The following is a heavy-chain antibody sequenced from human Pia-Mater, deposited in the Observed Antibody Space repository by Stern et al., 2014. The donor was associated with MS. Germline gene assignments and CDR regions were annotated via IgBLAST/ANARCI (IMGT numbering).Heavy chain of an antibody. V-gene: IGHV1-69*06. CDR2: IIASGGTP. D-gene: IGHD3-16*01. CDR1: GDTFSTSL. Sequence: QVQLVQSGAEVKKPGPSVKVSCKASGDTFSTSLITWVRQAPGQGPEWMGGIIASGGTPSSARRFKGRVTITADKSTNKAYMELSSLRSDDTAVYYCASGVGGSHYFDYWGQGTLVTVSS. CDR3: ASGVGGSHYFDY. J-gene: IGHJ4*02.